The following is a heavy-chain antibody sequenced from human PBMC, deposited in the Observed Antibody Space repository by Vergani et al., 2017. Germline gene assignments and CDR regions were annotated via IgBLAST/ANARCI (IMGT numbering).Heavy chain of an antibody. J-gene: IGHJ2*01. CDR2: INHSGST. Sequence: QVQLQQWGAGLLKPSETLSLTCAVYGVSFSCYYWSWIRQPPGKGLEWIGEINHSGSTNYNPSLKSRVTISVDTSKNQFSLKLSSVTAADTAVYYCARAGITMIRGGTTGYFDLWGRGTLVTVSS. CDR1: GVSFSCYY. V-gene: IGHV4-34*01. CDR3: ARAGITMIRGGTTGYFDL. D-gene: IGHD3-10*01.